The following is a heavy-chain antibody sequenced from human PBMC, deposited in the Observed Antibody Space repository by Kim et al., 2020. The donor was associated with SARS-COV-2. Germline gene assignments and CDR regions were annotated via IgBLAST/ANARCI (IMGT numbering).Heavy chain of an antibody. V-gene: IGHV3-23*01. D-gene: IGHD2-15*01. CDR3: VGCSGGACRDAFDI. J-gene: IGHJ3*02. Sequence: ADAMKGRFTISRDNSKNTLYLQMNSQRAEDTAVYYCVGCSGGACRDAFDIWGQGTRVTVSS.